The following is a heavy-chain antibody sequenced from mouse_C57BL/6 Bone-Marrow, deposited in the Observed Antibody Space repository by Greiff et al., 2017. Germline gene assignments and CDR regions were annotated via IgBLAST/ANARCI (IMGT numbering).Heavy chain of an antibody. CDR2: IYPGSGNT. V-gene: IGHV1-76*01. Sequence: QVQLKESGAELVRPGASVKLSCKASGYTFTDYYINWVKQRPGQGLEWIARIYPGSGNTYYNEKFKGKATLTAEKSSSTAYMQLSRLTSEDSAVYFCAKVDGNYAFDYWGQGTTLTVSS. D-gene: IGHD2-1*01. CDR3: AKVDGNYAFDY. J-gene: IGHJ2*01. CDR1: GYTFTDYY.